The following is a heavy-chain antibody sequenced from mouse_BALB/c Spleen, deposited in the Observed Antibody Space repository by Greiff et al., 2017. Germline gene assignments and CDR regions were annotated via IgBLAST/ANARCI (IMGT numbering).Heavy chain of an antibody. CDR2: ISSGSSTI. Sequence: EVKLMESGGGLVQPGGSRKLSCAASGFTFSSFGMHWVRQAPEKGLEWVAYISSGSSTIYYADTVKGRFTISRDNPKNTLFLQMTSLRSEDTAMYYCARSLYYGNYGAYWGQGTLVTVSA. CDR3: ARSLYYGNYGAY. J-gene: IGHJ3*01. V-gene: IGHV5-17*02. CDR1: GFTFSSFG. D-gene: IGHD2-1*01.